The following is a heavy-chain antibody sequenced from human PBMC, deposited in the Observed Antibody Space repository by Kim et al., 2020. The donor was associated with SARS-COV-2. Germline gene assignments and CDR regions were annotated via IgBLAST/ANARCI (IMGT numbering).Heavy chain of an antibody. Sequence: ASVKVSCRTSGYTFTTYAIHWVRQAPGHGLEWMGWINTNTGNPTYAQGFTGRFVFSLDTSVSTTYLQISSLKPEDTAVYYCAKTRWDCRGPTCHSSYDSWGQGTLVTVSS. CDR3: AKTRWDCRGPTCHSSYDS. CDR2: INTNTGNP. J-gene: IGHJ4*02. V-gene: IGHV7-4-1*02. D-gene: IGHD2-15*01. CDR1: GYTFTTYA.